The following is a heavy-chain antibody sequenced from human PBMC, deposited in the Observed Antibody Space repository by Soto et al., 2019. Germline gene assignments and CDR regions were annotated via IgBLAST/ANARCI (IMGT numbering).Heavy chain of an antibody. Sequence: GESLKISCKGSGYSFTSYWFGWGRQLPGRGLEWVGIMYPGDSDTRYNPSLQGHVTLSVDVTVSTAFLQWRSLETSDTGMYFCARLPRDCNKTSCYYADHWGQGTQVTVSS. V-gene: IGHV5-51*01. CDR2: MYPGDSDT. D-gene: IGHD3-3*01. J-gene: IGHJ4*02. CDR3: ARLPRDCNKTSCYYADH. CDR1: GYSFTSYW.